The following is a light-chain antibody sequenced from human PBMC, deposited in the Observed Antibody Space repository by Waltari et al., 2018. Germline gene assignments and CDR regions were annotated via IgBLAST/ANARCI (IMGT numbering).Light chain of an antibody. Sequence: SYVLTQPPSLSVAPGRTATFTCGGDDIENKVVNWYQKRPGQAPLLVLYDNMDRPSGIPDRFSGSNARNTATLTITSVEVGDEADYYCQLWESAGGHPVFGGGTTLTVL. CDR3: QLWESAGGHPV. V-gene: IGLV3-21*03. J-gene: IGLJ2*01. CDR2: DNM. CDR1: DIENKV.